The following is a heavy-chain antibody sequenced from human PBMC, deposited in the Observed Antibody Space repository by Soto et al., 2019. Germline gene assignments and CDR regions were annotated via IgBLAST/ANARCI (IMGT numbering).Heavy chain of an antibody. Sequence: GASVKVSCKASGSTFTSYDINWARQATGQGLEWMGWMNPNRGNTGYAQKFQGRVTMTRNTSISTAYMELSSLRSEDTAVYYCARGYFRFRPDVWGQGTTVTVSS. CDR3: ARGYFRFRPDV. V-gene: IGHV1-8*01. J-gene: IGHJ6*02. D-gene: IGHD1-26*01. CDR2: MNPNRGNT. CDR1: GSTFTSYD.